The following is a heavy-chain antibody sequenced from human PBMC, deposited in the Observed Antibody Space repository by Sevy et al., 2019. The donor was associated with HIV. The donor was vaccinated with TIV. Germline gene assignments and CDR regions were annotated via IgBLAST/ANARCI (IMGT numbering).Heavy chain of an antibody. CDR3: ARAPYYDILTGYLYFDY. D-gene: IGHD3-9*01. Sequence: ASVKVSCKASGGTFSSYAISWVRQAPGQGLEWMGGIIPIFGTANYAQKFQGRVTITADKSTSTAYMELSSLRSWDTAVYYCARAPYYDILTGYLYFDYWGQGTLVTVSS. V-gene: IGHV1-69*06. CDR2: IIPIFGTA. CDR1: GGTFSSYA. J-gene: IGHJ4*02.